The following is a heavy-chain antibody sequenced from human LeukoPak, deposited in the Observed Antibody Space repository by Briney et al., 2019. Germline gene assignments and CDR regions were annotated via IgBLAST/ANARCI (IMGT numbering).Heavy chain of an antibody. CDR2: ISGSGGST. CDR1: GFTFSSYA. CDR3: AKVGLPDDGMDV. V-gene: IGHV3-23*01. D-gene: IGHD2-15*01. J-gene: IGHJ6*02. Sequence: GGSLRLSCAASGFTFSSYAMSWVRQAPGKGLEWVSAISGSGGSTYYADSVKGRFTISRDNSKNTLYPQMNSLRAEDTAVYYCAKVGLPDDGMDVWGQGTTVTVS.